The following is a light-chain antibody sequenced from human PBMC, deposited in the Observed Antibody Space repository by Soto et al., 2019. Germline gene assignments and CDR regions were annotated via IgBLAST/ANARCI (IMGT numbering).Light chain of an antibody. CDR3: QSYDISPSAYV. Sequence: QSVLTQPPSVSGAPGQRVTISCTGSSSNIGAGYDVHWYQQLPGTAPKLLIYSNNNRPSGVPDRFSGSKSATSASLAITGLQAEDETDYYCQSYDISPSAYVFGTGTKVTV. J-gene: IGLJ1*01. CDR1: SSNIGAGYD. V-gene: IGLV1-40*01. CDR2: SNN.